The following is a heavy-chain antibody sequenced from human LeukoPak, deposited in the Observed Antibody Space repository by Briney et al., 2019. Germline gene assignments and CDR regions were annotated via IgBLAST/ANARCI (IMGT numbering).Heavy chain of an antibody. CDR3: TRVHWSSSANY. D-gene: IGHD6-13*01. Sequence: GGSLRLSCTASGFTFGDYAMSWVRQAPGQGLEWVGFIRSKAYGGTTEYAASVKGRFTISRDDSKSIAYLQMNSLKTEDTAVYYCTRVHWSSSANYWVQGTLVTVSS. CDR2: IRSKAYGGTT. V-gene: IGHV3-49*04. J-gene: IGHJ4*02. CDR1: GFTFGDYA.